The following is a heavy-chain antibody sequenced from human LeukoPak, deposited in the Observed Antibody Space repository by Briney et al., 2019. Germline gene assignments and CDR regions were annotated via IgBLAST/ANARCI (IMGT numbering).Heavy chain of an antibody. CDR1: GYTFTGYY. Sequence: ASVKVSCKASGYTFTGYYMHWVRQAPGQGLEWMGWINPNSGGTNYAQKFQGRVTMTRDTSISTAYMELSRLRSDDTAVYYCARTSLDSSGYYPNYWGQGTLVTVSS. CDR3: ARTSLDSSGYYPNY. J-gene: IGHJ4*02. V-gene: IGHV1-2*02. CDR2: INPNSGGT. D-gene: IGHD3-22*01.